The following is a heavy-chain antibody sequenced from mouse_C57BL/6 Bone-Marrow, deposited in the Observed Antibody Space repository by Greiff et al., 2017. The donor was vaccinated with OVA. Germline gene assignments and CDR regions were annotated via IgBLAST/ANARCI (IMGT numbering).Heavy chain of an antibody. D-gene: IGHD1-1*01. V-gene: IGHV1-81*01. Sequence: VQRVESGAELARPGASVKLSCKASGYTFTSYGISWVKQRTGQGLEWIGEIYPRSGNTYYNEKFKGKATLTADKSSSTAYMELRSLTSEDSAVYFCARGYGLFDYWGQGTTLTVSS. J-gene: IGHJ2*01. CDR2: IYPRSGNT. CDR3: ARGYGLFDY. CDR1: GYTFTSYG.